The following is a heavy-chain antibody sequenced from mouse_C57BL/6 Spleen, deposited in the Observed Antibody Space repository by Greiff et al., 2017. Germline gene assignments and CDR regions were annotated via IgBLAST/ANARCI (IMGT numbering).Heavy chain of an antibody. Sequence: VQLQQPGAELVKPGASVKLSCKASGYTFTSYWMHWVKQRPGQGLEWIGMIHPNSGSTNYNEQFKSKATLTVDTSSSTAYMQLSSLTSEDSAVYDGARIWDGGYAMDYWGQGTSVTVSS. J-gene: IGHJ4*01. CDR3: ARIWDGGYAMDY. CDR2: IHPNSGST. D-gene: IGHD4-1*01. CDR1: GYTFTSYW. V-gene: IGHV1-64*01.